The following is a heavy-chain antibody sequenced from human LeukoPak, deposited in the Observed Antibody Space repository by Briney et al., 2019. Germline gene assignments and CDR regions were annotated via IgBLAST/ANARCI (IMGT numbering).Heavy chain of an antibody. Sequence: GGTLRLSCAASGFTFSTYGMSWVRQAPGKGLEWVSAISGSGGSTYYADSVKGRFTISRDNSKNTLYLQMNSLRAEETAIYYCAKAPVASCRGAFCYPFDCWGQGNLVTVSS. V-gene: IGHV3-23*01. CDR2: ISGSGGST. CDR1: GFTFSTYG. J-gene: IGHJ4*02. CDR3: AKAPVASCRGAFCYPFDC. D-gene: IGHD2-15*01.